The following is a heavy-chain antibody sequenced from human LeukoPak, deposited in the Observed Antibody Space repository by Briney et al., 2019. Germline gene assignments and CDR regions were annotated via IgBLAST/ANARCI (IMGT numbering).Heavy chain of an antibody. D-gene: IGHD3-22*01. J-gene: IGHJ6*02. Sequence: PSQTLSITCTVPVGCSSCGVYSLSYIRQPPLYPLQWLGYIYYSGSTYYNPSLKSRVTISVDTSKNQFSLKLSSVTAADTAVYYCARVSSSGYHHRVYYYYGMDVWGQGTTVTVSS. V-gene: IGHV4-30-4*01. CDR1: VGCSSCGVYS. CDR3: ARVSSSGYHHRVYYYYGMDV. CDR2: IYYSGST.